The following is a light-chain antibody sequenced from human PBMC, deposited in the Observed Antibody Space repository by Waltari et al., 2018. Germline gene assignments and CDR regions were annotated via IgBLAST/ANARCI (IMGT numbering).Light chain of an antibody. Sequence: EIVLTQSPGTLSLSPGERDTLSCRASQSVSSSYLAWYQQKPGQAPRLLIYGASSRATGIPDRFSGSGSGTDFTLTISRLEPEDFAVYYCQQYGRLPWTFGQGTKVEIK. CDR1: QSVSSSY. J-gene: IGKJ1*01. CDR3: QQYGRLPWT. V-gene: IGKV3-20*01. CDR2: GAS.